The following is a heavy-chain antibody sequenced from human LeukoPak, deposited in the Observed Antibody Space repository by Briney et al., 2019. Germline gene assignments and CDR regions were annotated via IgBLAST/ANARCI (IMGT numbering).Heavy chain of an antibody. V-gene: IGHV3-15*01. D-gene: IGHD3-10*01. Sequence: PGGSLRLSCAASGFTFSNAWMSWVRQAPGKGLEWVGRIKRKTDGGTPDYAAPVKGRFTISRDDSKNTLYLQMNSLKTEDTAVYYCTTSRSVWVVRGVTYKSPFDPWGQGTLVTVSS. J-gene: IGHJ5*02. CDR2: IKRKTDGGTP. CDR3: TTSRSVWVVRGVTYKSPFDP. CDR1: GFTFSNAW.